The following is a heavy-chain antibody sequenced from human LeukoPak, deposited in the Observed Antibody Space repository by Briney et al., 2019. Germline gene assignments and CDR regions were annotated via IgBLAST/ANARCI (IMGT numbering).Heavy chain of an antibody. D-gene: IGHD2-2*02. CDR2: ISGSGGST. J-gene: IGHJ4*02. V-gene: IGHV3-23*01. CDR3: AKGERYCSSTSCYTGDY. CDR1: GFTFSSYA. Sequence: GRSLRLSCAASGFTFSSYAMSWVRQAPGKGLEWVSAISGSGGSTYYADSVKGRFTISRDNSKNTLYLQMNSLRAEDTAVYYCAKGERYCSSTSCYTGDYWGQGTLVTVSS.